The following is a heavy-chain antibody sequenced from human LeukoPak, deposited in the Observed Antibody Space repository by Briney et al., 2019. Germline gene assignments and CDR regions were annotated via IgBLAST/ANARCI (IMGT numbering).Heavy chain of an antibody. CDR3: ARVFYVQHYGMDV. D-gene: IGHD3-16*01. J-gene: IGHJ6*02. CDR1: GGTFSSYA. Sequence: GASVKVSCKASGGTFSSYAISWVRQAPGQGLEWMGRIIPILGIANYAQKFQGRVTITADKSTSTAYMELSSLRSEDTAVYYCARVFYVQHYGMDVWGQGTTVTVSS. CDR2: IIPILGIA. V-gene: IGHV1-69*04.